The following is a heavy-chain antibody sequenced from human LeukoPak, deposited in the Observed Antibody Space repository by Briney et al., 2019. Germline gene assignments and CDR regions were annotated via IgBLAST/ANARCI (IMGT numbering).Heavy chain of an antibody. V-gene: IGHV3-74*01. Sequence: GGSLRLSCAASGFTFSSYWMHWVRQAPGKGLVWVSRINSDGSSTSYADSVKGRFTISRDNAKNSLYLQMNSLRADDTAVYYCARDRGRGSGYFWRDPFDIWGQGTMVIVSS. CDR2: INSDGSST. J-gene: IGHJ3*02. CDR1: GFTFSSYW. CDR3: ARDRGRGSGYFWRDPFDI. D-gene: IGHD3-22*01.